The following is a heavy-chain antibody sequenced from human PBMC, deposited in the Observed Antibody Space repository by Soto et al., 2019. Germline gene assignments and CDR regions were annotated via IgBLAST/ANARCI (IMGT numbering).Heavy chain of an antibody. CDR1: GYTFTSYA. V-gene: IGHV1-18*01. CDR2: ISAYNGNT. Sequence: GASVKVSCKASGYTFTSYAISWVRQAPGQGLEWMGWISAYNGNTNYAQKLQGRVTMTTDTSTSTAYMELRSLRSDDTAVYYCARAPYDYIWGSSYYYMDVWGKGTTVTVSS. CDR3: ARAPYDYIWGSSYYYMDV. D-gene: IGHD3-16*01. J-gene: IGHJ6*03.